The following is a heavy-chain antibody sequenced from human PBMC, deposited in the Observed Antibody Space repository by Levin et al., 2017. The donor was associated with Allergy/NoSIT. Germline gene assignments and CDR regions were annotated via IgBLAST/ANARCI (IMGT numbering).Heavy chain of an antibody. CDR1: GFTFSSYA. J-gene: IGHJ4*02. V-gene: IGHV3-23*01. CDR2: ISGSGGST. CDR3: AKDQFYGGPVVVVDY. D-gene: IGHD4/OR15-4a*01. Sequence: LSLTCAASGFTFSSYAMSWVRQAPGKGLEWVSAISGSGGSTYYADSVKGRFTISRDNSKNTLYLQMNSLRAEDTAVYYCAKDQFYGGPVVVVDYWGQGTLVTVSS.